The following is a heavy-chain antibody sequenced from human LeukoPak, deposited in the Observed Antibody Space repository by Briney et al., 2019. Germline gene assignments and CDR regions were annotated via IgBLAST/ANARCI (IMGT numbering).Heavy chain of an antibody. Sequence: PSETLSLTCTVSGGSLSSHFWSGIRQPPGKGLEWIAYIYYSGSTDYNPSLKIRVTISVDTSKNQFSLKLSSVTAADTAVYYCARQTMTTADAFDIWGQGTMVTVSS. CDR1: GGSLSSHF. CDR2: IYYSGST. V-gene: IGHV4-59*08. D-gene: IGHD4-17*01. CDR3: ARQTMTTADAFDI. J-gene: IGHJ3*02.